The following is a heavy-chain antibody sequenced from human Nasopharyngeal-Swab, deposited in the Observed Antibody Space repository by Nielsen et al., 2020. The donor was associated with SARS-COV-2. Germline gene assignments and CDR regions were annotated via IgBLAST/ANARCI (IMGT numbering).Heavy chain of an antibody. CDR1: GFTFSRYA. Sequence: GESLKISCAASGFTFSRYAMHWVRQAPGKGLEWVTLIWYDGTNTYYADSVKGRFTISRDNSKNTVYLHMNSLRAEDTAIYYCAKGFLDYYYYMDVWGKGTTVTVS. CDR2: IWYDGTNT. J-gene: IGHJ6*03. D-gene: IGHD3-10*01. CDR3: AKGFLDYYYYMDV. V-gene: IGHV3-33*06.